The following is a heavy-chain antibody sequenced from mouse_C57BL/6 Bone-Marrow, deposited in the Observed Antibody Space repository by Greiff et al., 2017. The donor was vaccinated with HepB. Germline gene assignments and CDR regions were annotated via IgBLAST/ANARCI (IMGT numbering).Heavy chain of an antibody. J-gene: IGHJ2*01. V-gene: IGHV8-8*01. D-gene: IGHD1-1*01. CDR3: ARKGDLRSSDY. Sequence: VTLQESGPGLFQPLPPPSLPCTSSGFSRSTVGMGAGWFCQPSGKGLEWLAHIWWDDDKYYNPALKSRLTISKDTSKNQVFLKIANVDTADTAKYYCARKGDLRSSDYRGQGTTVTVS. CDR2: IWWDDDK. CDR1: GFSRSTVGMG.